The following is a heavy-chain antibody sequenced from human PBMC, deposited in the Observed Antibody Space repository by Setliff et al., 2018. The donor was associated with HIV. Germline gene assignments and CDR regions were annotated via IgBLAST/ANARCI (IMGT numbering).Heavy chain of an antibody. J-gene: IGHJ4*02. CDR1: GYTFTSSD. Sequence: ASVKVSCKASGYTFTSSDIYWVRQATGQGLEWMGWVNPKSGNTGYAQKFRGRVIMTRDTSISIVYMELSSLGSEDTATYYCARVPIVPGAMMSGSWGYFDYWGQGTLVTVSS. D-gene: IGHD2-2*01. CDR3: ARVPIVPGAMMSGSWGYFDY. CDR2: VNPKSGNT. V-gene: IGHV1-8*02.